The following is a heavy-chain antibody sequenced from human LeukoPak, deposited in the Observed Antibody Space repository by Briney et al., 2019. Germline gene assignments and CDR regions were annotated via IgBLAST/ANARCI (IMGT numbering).Heavy chain of an antibody. CDR2: INHSGST. V-gene: IGHV4-34*01. CDR3: ARRVAARRILGY. J-gene: IGHJ4*02. Sequence: SETLSLTCAVYGGSFSGYYWSWIRQPPGKGLEWIGEINHSGSTNYNPSLKGRVTISVDTSKNQFSLKLSSVTAADTAVYYCARRVAARRILGYWGQGTLVTVSS. CDR1: GGSFSGYY. D-gene: IGHD6-6*01.